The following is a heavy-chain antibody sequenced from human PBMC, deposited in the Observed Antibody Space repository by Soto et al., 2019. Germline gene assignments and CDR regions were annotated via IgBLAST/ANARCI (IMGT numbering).Heavy chain of an antibody. CDR2: IYSGGST. V-gene: IGHV3-53*01. J-gene: IGHJ3*02. CDR1: GFTVSSNY. CDR3: ARASELFDAFDI. D-gene: IGHD1-26*01. Sequence: GGSLRLSCAASGFTVSSNYMSWVRQAPGKGLEWVSVIYSGGSTYYADSVKGRFTISRDNSKNSLYLQMNSLRAEDTAVYYCARASELFDAFDIWGQGTMVTVSS.